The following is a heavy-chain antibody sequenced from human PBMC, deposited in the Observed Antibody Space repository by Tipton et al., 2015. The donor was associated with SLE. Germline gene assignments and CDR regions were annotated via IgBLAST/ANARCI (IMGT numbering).Heavy chain of an antibody. J-gene: IGHJ6*03. D-gene: IGHD6-13*01. CDR2: INHSGST. Sequence: TLSLTCAVYGGSFSGYYWSWIRQPPGKGLEWIGEINHSGSTNYNLSLKSRVTISVDTSKNQFSLKLSSVTAADTAVYYCARSQQLSYMDVWGKGTMVTVSS. CDR3: ARSQQLSYMDV. V-gene: IGHV4-34*01. CDR1: GGSFSGYY.